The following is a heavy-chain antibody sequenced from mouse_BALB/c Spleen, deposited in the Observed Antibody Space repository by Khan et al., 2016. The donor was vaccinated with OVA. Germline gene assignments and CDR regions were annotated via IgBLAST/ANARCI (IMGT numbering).Heavy chain of an antibody. V-gene: IGHV1S132*01. D-gene: IGHD1-1*02. J-gene: IGHJ2*01. Sequence: QVQLQQSGAELVRPGASVKLSCKTSGYIFTSYWIHWVKQRSGQGLEWIARFYPGTGSIYYNEKFKGKATLTADKSSSTAYMQLSSLKSEDSAVYDCSVAYDSSRWVGKWGQGTTLTVSS. CDR3: SVAYDSSRWVGK. CDR2: FYPGTGSI. CDR1: GYIFTSYW.